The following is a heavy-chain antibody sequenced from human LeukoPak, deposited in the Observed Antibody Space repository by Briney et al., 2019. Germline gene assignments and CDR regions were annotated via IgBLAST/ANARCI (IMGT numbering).Heavy chain of an antibody. J-gene: IGHJ5*02. CDR2: IYPGDSDT. CDR3: ARRYCSSTSCYTDGWFDP. Sequence: SLKISCKGSGYSFTSYWIGWVRQMPGKGLEWMGIIYPGDSDTRYSPSFQGQVTISADKSISTAYLQWSSLKASDTAMYYCARRYCSSTSCYTDGWFDPWGQGTLVTVSS. D-gene: IGHD2-2*02. V-gene: IGHV5-51*01. CDR1: GYSFTSYW.